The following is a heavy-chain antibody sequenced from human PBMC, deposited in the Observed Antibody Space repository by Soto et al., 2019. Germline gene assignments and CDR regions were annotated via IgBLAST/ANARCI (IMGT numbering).Heavy chain of an antibody. CDR1: GGSISRSNW. Sequence: QVQLQESGPGLVKPSGTLSLTCDVSGGSISRSNWWSWVRQPPGKGLEWIGEIYHSGSTNYNPSLKSRVTISVDKSKNEFSLRMSSVTAADTAVHYCARYTPGTGYFAFDIWGQGTMVTVSS. CDR3: ARYTPGTGYFAFDI. D-gene: IGHD3-9*01. V-gene: IGHV4-4*02. J-gene: IGHJ3*02. CDR2: IYHSGST.